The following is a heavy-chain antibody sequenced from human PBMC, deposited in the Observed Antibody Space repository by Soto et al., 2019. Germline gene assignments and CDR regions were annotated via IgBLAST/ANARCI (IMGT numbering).Heavy chain of an antibody. J-gene: IGHJ5*01. CDR3: GRANSSGSPIDS. D-gene: IGHD6-19*01. CDR2: MHHSGSS. Sequence: QVQLQQSGPGLVEPSGTLSLTCAVSGGSVNSPNWWNWVRQPPETGLEWIGEMHHSGSSNYNPSLKTRLTLSVDKSNNELSMNLNSVTAADTAIYYCGRANSSGSPIDSWGHGTLVTVSS. CDR1: GGSVNSPNW. V-gene: IGHV4-4*02.